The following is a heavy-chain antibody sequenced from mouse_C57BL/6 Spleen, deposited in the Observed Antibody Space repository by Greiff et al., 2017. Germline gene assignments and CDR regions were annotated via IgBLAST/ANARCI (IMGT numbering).Heavy chain of an antibody. Sequence: VQLQQSGPELVKPGASVKISCKASGYSFTGYYMNWVKQSPEKSLEWIGEINPSTGGTTYNQKFKAKATVTVDNSSSTAYMQLKSLTSEDSAVYYCARSGRSYWYFDVWGTGTTVTVSS. CDR1: GYSFTGYY. V-gene: IGHV1-42*01. D-gene: IGHD3-2*02. CDR3: ARSGRSYWYFDV. J-gene: IGHJ1*03. CDR2: INPSTGGT.